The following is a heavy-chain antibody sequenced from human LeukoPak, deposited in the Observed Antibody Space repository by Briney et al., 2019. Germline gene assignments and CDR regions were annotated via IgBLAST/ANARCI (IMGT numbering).Heavy chain of an antibody. CDR1: GYTFTSYG. J-gene: IGHJ5*02. CDR2: ISAYNGNT. D-gene: IGHD6-19*01. CDR3: ARGARQWLSNWFDP. Sequence: ASVKVSCKASGYTFTSYGISWVRQAPGQGLEWMGWISAYNGNTNYAQKLQGRVTMTTDTSTSTAYMEPRSLRSDDTAVYYCARGARQWLSNWFDPWGQGTLVTVSS. V-gene: IGHV1-18*01.